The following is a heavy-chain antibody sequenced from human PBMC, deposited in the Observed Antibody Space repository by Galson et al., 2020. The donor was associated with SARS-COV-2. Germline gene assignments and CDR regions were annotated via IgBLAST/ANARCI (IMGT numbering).Heavy chain of an antibody. CDR2: ISVSGGST. Sequence: TGGSLSLSCTASGFTFSSYAMSWVRQAPGKGLEWVSFISVSGGSTYYADSVKGRFTISRDNSKNTLYLQMDSLRDADTAVYYCAKDEDMLSAYYTDCCCYGMDAWGQGTTGTVSS. CDR1: GFTFSSYA. V-gene: IGHV3-23*01. D-gene: IGHD3-3*01. CDR3: AKDEDMLSAYYTDCCCYGMDA. J-gene: IGHJ6*02.